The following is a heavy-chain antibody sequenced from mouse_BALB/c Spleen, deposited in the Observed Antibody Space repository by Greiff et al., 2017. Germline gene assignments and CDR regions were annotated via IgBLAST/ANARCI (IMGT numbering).Heavy chain of an antibody. J-gene: IGHJ1*01. CDR1: GYTFTSYW. V-gene: IGHV1-7*01. CDR3: ARTGSPYWYFDV. D-gene: IGHD1-1*01. Sequence: QVQLKQSGAELAKPGASVKMSCKASGYTFTSYWMHWVKQRPGQGLEWIGYINPSTGYTEYNQKFKDKATLTADKSSSTAYMQLSSLTSEDSAVYYCARTGSPYWYFDVWGAGTTVTVSS. CDR2: INPSTGYT.